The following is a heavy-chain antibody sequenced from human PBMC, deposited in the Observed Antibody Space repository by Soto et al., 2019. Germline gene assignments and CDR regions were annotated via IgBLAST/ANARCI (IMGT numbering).Heavy chain of an antibody. V-gene: IGHV1-18*04. Sequence: QVQLVQSGAEVKKPGASVKVSCKASGYTFTSYGISWVRQAPGQGLEWMGWISAYNGNTNYAQKLQGRVTMTTDTATSTAYMELRSLRSDDTAVYYCARDPRGVGATDYYYGMDVWGQGTTVTVSS. D-gene: IGHD1-26*01. CDR1: GYTFTSYG. CDR2: ISAYNGNT. J-gene: IGHJ6*02. CDR3: ARDPRGVGATDYYYGMDV.